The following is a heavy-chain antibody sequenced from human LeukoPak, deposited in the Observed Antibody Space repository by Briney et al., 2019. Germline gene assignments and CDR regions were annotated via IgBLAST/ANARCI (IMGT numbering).Heavy chain of an antibody. V-gene: IGHV1-2*02. CDR2: INPNSGGT. CDR1: GYTFTGYY. Sequence: VASVKVSCKASGYTFTGYYMHWVRQAPGQGLEWMGWINPNSGGTNYAQKFQGRVTMTRNTSISTAYMELSSLRSEDTAVYYCARGLRYCSSTSCRDYWGQGTLVTVSS. CDR3: ARGLRYCSSTSCRDY. J-gene: IGHJ4*02. D-gene: IGHD2-2*01.